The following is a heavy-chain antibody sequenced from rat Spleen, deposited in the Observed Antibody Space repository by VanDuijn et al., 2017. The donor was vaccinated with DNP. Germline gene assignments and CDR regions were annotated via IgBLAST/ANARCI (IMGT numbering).Heavy chain of an antibody. Sequence: EVLLVESGGGLVQPGRSLKLSCAASGFTFSNYGMAWVRQAPTKGLEWVATISYNGGTPYYRDSVKGRFTISRDNAQSTLYLQMDSLRSEDTATYYCTRHRTIMPYYYAMDAWGQGASVTVSS. CDR1: GFTFSNYG. V-gene: IGHV5-29*01. CDR3: TRHRTIMPYYYAMDA. J-gene: IGHJ4*01. D-gene: IGHD1-12*01. CDR2: ISYNGGTP.